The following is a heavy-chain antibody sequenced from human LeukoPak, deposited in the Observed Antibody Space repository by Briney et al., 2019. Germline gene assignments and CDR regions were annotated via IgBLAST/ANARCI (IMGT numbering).Heavy chain of an antibody. CDR1: GGSISSSSYY. Sequence: SETLSLTCTVSGGSISSSSYYWGWIRQPPGKGLEWIGSIYDSGSTYYNPSLKSRVTISVDTSKNQFSLKVSSVTAADTAVYYCARHVVASSNGNWFDPWGQGTLVTDSS. D-gene: IGHD4-11*01. J-gene: IGHJ5*02. CDR2: IYDSGST. CDR3: ARHVVASSNGNWFDP. V-gene: IGHV4-39*01.